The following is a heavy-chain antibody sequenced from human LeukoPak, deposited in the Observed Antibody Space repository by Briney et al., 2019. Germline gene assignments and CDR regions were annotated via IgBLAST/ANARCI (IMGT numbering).Heavy chain of an antibody. D-gene: IGHD3-22*01. CDR1: GYTFTNYG. V-gene: IGHV1-18*01. CDR3: ARDYYDSSGSAEYFQH. Sequence: ASVKVSCKASGYTFTNYGISWVRQAPGQGLEWMGWISAYNGNTNYAQKLQGRVTMTTDTSTSTAYMELRSLRSDDTAVYYCARDYYDSSGSAEYFQHWGQGTLVTVSS. J-gene: IGHJ1*01. CDR2: ISAYNGNT.